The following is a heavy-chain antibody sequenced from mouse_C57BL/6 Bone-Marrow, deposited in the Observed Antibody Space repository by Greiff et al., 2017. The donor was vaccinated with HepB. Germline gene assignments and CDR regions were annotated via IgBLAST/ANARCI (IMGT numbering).Heavy chain of an antibody. J-gene: IGHJ4*01. CDR3: ARGYYSNYGCAMDD. CDR1: GYTFTSYW. D-gene: IGHD2-5*01. CDR2: IDPSDSYT. Sequence: QVQLQQPGAELVMPGASVKLSCKASGYTFTSYWMHWVKQRPGQGLEWIGEIDPSDSYTNYNQKLKGKSTLIVDKSSSTAYMQLSSLTSEDSAVYYCARGYYSNYGCAMDDWGQGTSVTVSS. V-gene: IGHV1-69*01.